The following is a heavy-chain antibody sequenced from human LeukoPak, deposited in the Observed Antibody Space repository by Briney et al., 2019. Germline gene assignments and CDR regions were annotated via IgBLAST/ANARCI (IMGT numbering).Heavy chain of an antibody. CDR3: ASSSGHQGGFDY. D-gene: IGHD6-19*01. Sequence: PSETLSLTCTVSGGSISSYYWSWIRQPPGKGLEWIGYIYYSGSTNYNPSLKSRVTISVDTSKNQFSLNLTSVTAADTAVYYCASSSGHQGGFDYWGQGTLVTVSS. V-gene: IGHV4-59*01. CDR1: GGSISSYY. CDR2: IYYSGST. J-gene: IGHJ4*02.